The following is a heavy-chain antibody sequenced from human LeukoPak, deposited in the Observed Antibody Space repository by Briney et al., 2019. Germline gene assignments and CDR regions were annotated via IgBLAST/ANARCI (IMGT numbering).Heavy chain of an antibody. CDR2: VSGSGGST. CDR3: ARDGTAMVITNGYFDY. Sequence: GGSLRLSCAASGFTFASYAMTWVRQAPGKGLEWVSAVSGSGGSTYSADSVKGRFTISRDNSKNTLYLQINSLRAEDTAVYYCARDGTAMVITNGYFDYWGQGTLVTVFS. D-gene: IGHD5-18*01. CDR1: GFTFASYA. V-gene: IGHV3-23*01. J-gene: IGHJ4*02.